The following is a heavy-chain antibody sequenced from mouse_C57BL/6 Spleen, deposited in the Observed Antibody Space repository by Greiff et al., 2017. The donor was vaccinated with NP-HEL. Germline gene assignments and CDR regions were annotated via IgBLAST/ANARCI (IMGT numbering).Heavy chain of an antibody. V-gene: IGHV3-6*01. CDR1: GYSITSGYY. CDR2: ISYDGSN. D-gene: IGHD1-1*01. Sequence: EVKLQESGPGLVKPSQSLSLTCSVTGYSITSGYYWNWIRQFPGNKLEWMGYISYDGSNNYNPSLKNRISITRDTSKNQFFLKLNSVTTEDTATYYCASYYYGSSQSAYWGQGTLVTVSA. CDR3: ASYYYGSSQSAY. J-gene: IGHJ3*01.